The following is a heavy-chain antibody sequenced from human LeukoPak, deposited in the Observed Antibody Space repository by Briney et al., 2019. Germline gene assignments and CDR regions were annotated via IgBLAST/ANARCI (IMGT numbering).Heavy chain of an antibody. Sequence: GASVKVSCKASGYTFTTYYIHWVRQAPGQGLEWMGMINPSDGATTYAQKFQGRGTMTRDTSTTTVYLDVRTLRSKDTAVYVCAREQRGGLSGILGGLFASYHTYYYMDVWGRGTTVTVSS. CDR2: INPSDGAT. D-gene: IGHD2-15*01. J-gene: IGHJ6*03. V-gene: IGHV1-46*01. CDR1: GYTFTTYY. CDR3: AREQRGGLSGILGGLFASYHTYYYMDV.